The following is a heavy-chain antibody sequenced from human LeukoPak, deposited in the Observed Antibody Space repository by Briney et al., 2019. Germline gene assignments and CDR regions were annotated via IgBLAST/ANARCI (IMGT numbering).Heavy chain of an antibody. J-gene: IGHJ4*02. Sequence: SETLSLTCTVSGGSISSSSYYWGWIRQPPGKGLEWIGGIYYSGSTYYNPSLKSRVTISLDTSKNQFSLKLSSVTAADTAVYYCARVFESYSSGWGFDYWGQGTLVTVSS. V-gene: IGHV4-39*07. CDR1: GGSISSSSYY. CDR2: IYYSGST. D-gene: IGHD6-19*01. CDR3: ARVFESYSSGWGFDY.